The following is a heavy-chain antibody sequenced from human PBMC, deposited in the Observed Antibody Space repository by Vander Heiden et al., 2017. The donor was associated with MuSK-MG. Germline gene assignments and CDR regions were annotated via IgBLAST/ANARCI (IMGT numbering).Heavy chain of an antibody. CDR1: GYTFTGYY. J-gene: IGHJ5*02. Sequence: QVQLVQSGAEVKKPGASVKVSCKASGYTFTGYYMHWVRQAPGQGLEWMGWINPNSGGTNESKKFQGRVTMTRDTSISTAYMELSRLRSDDTAVYYCARDLLGYRFDPWGQGTLVTVYS. V-gene: IGHV1-2*02. CDR3: ARDLLGYRFDP. CDR2: INPNSGGT. D-gene: IGHD3-16*01.